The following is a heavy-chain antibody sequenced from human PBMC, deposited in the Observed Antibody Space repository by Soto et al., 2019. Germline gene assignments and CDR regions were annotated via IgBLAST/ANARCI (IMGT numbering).Heavy chain of an antibody. D-gene: IGHD3-22*01. CDR2: ISGSGSGT. V-gene: IGHV3-23*01. CDR3: AKGNTARYSSGYYADY. Sequence: GGSLRLSCVASGFTLSDYYMSWIRQVPGKGLEWLSAISGSGSGTKYADSVKGRFTISRDNSKNTLYLQMNSLRAEDTAVYYCAKGNTARYSSGYYADYWGHGTLVTVSS. CDR1: GFTLSDYY. J-gene: IGHJ4*01.